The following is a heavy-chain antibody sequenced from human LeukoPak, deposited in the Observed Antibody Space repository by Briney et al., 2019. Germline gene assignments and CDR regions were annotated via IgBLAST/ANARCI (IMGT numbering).Heavy chain of an antibody. Sequence: TSETLSLTCTVSGGSISSYYWSWIRQPAGKGLEWIGRIYTSGSTNYNPSLKSRVTMSVDTSKNQFSLKLSSVTAADTAVYYCARQSGGNSFYYYYYMDVWGKGTTVTVSS. D-gene: IGHD4-23*01. CDR3: ARQSGGNSFYYYYYMDV. J-gene: IGHJ6*03. CDR1: GGSISSYY. CDR2: IYTSGST. V-gene: IGHV4-4*07.